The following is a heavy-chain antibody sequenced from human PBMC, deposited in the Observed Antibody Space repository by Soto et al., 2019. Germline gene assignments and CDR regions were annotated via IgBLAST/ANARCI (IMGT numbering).Heavy chain of an antibody. Sequence: SVKVSCKASGGTFSSYAISWVRQAPGQGLEWMGGIIPIFGTANYAQKFQGRVTITADKSTSTAYMELSSLRSEDTAVYYCAREGSSWSYYYYYGMDVWGQGTTVTVSS. CDR3: AREGSSWSYYYYYGMDV. CDR1: GGTFSSYA. D-gene: IGHD6-13*01. V-gene: IGHV1-69*06. J-gene: IGHJ6*02. CDR2: IIPIFGTA.